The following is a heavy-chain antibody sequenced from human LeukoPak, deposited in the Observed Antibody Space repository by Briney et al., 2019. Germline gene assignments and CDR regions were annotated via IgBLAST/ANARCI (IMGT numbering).Heavy chain of an antibody. CDR3: ARLSAAVHLGAFDL. D-gene: IGHD3-3*01. J-gene: IGHJ3*01. Sequence: SETLSLTCAVSGISISPYYWAWIRQPPGKGLEWIGYIHTSGSNNQYPSLKSRVTISVDKSKNHFSLRLTSVTAADTAVYYCARLSAAVHLGAFDLWGQGTMVTVSS. CDR1: GISISPYY. V-gene: IGHV4-4*09. CDR2: IHTSGSN.